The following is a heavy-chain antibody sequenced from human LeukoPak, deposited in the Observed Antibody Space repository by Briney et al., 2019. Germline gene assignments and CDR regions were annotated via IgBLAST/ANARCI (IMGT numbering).Heavy chain of an antibody. V-gene: IGHV1-46*01. Sequence: ASVKVSCKASVYTFTSNYIHWVRQAPGQGLEWMGMIYPRDGSTSYAQKFQGRVTVTRDTSTSTVHMELSSLRSEDTAVYYCARDQEGFDYWGQGTLVTVSS. J-gene: IGHJ4*02. CDR2: IYPRDGST. CDR3: ARDQEGFDY. CDR1: VYTFTSNY.